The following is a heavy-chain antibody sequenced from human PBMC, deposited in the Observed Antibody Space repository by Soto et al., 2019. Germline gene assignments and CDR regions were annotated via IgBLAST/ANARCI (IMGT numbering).Heavy chain of an antibody. Sequence: QLQLQESGPGRVKPSETLSLTCTVSGGSISSSSYYWGWIRQPPGKGLEWIGSISYSGSTYYNPSLKSRVTISVDTSKNQFSLKLSSVTAADTAVYFCARVRYCFSTNCYARAPYYYMDVWGKGTTVTVSS. V-gene: IGHV4-39*01. J-gene: IGHJ6*03. D-gene: IGHD2-2*01. CDR2: ISYSGST. CDR1: GGSISSSSYY. CDR3: ARVRYCFSTNCYARAPYYYMDV.